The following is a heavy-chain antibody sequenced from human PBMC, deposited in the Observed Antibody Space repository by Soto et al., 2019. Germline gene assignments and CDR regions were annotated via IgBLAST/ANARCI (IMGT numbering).Heavy chain of an antibody. D-gene: IGHD2-2*01. CDR1: GGSISSYY. V-gene: IGHV4-59*12. CDR3: ARAAIVNAQDPAGFYYYYVDA. CDR2: IYYSGST. J-gene: IGHJ6*03. Sequence: PSETLSLTCTVSGGSISSYYWSWIRQPPGKGLEWIGYIYYSGSTNYNPSLKSRVTISVDTSKNQFSLKLSSVTAADTAVYYCARAAIVNAQDPAGFYYYYVDAWGKGNTVTVFS.